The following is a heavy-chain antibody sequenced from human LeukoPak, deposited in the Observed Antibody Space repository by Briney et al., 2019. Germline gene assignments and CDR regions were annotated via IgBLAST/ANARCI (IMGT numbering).Heavy chain of an antibody. V-gene: IGHV3-23*01. CDR1: GVIHSDYA. D-gene: IGHD4/OR15-4a*01. Sequence: PGGSLRLSCVASGVIHSDYAMTWVRRAPGKGLEWVSAISNTGGSTYYADSVKGRFTISRDKSKNRMYLQMNSLRHNDTATYYCAKAGASDKYGIDVWGQGTTVIVSS. CDR3: AKAGASDKYGIDV. J-gene: IGHJ6*02. CDR2: ISNTGGST.